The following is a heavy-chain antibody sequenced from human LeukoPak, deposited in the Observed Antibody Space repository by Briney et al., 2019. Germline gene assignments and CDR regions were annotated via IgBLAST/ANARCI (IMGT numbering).Heavy chain of an antibody. Sequence: SETLSLTCTVSGGSISSSSYYWGWIRQPPGKGLEWIGSIYYSGSTYYNPSLKSRVTISVDTSKNQFSLKLSSVTAADTAVYYCARVTRRVDFDYWDQGTLVTVSS. CDR3: ARVTRRVDFDY. J-gene: IGHJ4*02. CDR1: GGSISSSSYY. V-gene: IGHV4-39*07. D-gene: IGHD2-2*01. CDR2: IYYSGST.